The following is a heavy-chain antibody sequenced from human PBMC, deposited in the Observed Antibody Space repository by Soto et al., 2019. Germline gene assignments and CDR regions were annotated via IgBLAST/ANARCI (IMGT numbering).Heavy chain of an antibody. Sequence: GGSLRLPCAASGFTFSSYSMNWGRQAPGKGLERVSSISSISSYIYYADSVKGRFTISRDNAKNSLYPQMNSQRAYDTAVYYWAREETPREYGRDVWGQGTTVTVAS. CDR1: GFTFSSYS. CDR3: AREETPREYGRDV. CDR2: ISSISSYI. J-gene: IGHJ6*02. V-gene: IGHV3-21*01.